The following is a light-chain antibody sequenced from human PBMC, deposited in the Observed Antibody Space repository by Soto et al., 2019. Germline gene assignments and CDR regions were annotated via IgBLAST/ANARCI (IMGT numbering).Light chain of an antibody. V-gene: IGKV1-39*01. CDR3: QQSYNFPLG. J-gene: IGKJ5*01. Sequence: DLQMTQFPSSLSASVGDTIIITCRTSQSVSTYLNWYQQEPGKAPKLLISAASRLQSGVPSRFSGSGSGTDFTLTISSLQLEDFATYYCQQSYNFPLGFGQGTRLEIK. CDR1: QSVSTY. CDR2: AAS.